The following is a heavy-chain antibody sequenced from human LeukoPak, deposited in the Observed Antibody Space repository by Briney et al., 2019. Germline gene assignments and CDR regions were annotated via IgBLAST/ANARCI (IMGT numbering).Heavy chain of an antibody. CDR2: LRAAGSRR. CDR1: GFAFSNSA. Sequence: GGSLRLSCAASGFAFSNSAMSWVRQAPGKGLEWVSILRAAGSRRYYADSVTGRSTISRDNSNNTLYLQMNRLTTEDTAIYYCAEVPGYSFTLGWFVPWGQGALVTVSS. V-gene: IGHV3-23*01. D-gene: IGHD5-18*01. CDR3: AEVPGYSFTLGWFVP. J-gene: IGHJ5*02.